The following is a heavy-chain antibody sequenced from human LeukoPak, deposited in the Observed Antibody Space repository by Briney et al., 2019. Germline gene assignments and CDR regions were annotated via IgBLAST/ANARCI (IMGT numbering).Heavy chain of an antibody. CDR2: IWYDGSNK. D-gene: IGHD2-21*02. Sequence: GGSLRLSCAASGFTFSNYGIHWVRQAPGQGLGWVAIIWYDGSNKYYADSVKGRFTISRDNSKDTLYLQMNSLRVEDTAVYYCARDTYCGGDCWYYFDYWGQGTLVTVSS. CDR1: GFTFSNYG. J-gene: IGHJ4*02. CDR3: ARDTYCGGDCWYYFDY. V-gene: IGHV3-33*01.